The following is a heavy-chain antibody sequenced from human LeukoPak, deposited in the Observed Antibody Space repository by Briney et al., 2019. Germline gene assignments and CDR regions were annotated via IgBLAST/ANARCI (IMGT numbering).Heavy chain of an antibody. CDR2: TYCRSKCYN. D-gene: IGHD2-21*01. Sequence: SQTLSLTCAISGDSVSSNSSAWNWIRQSPSRGLEWLGRTYCRSKCYNDYAVSVKSRITINPDTSKNQFSLQLNSVTPEDTAVYCCARGLSCGTARWVRSDNNWFDPWGQGTLVTVSS. V-gene: IGHV6-1*01. CDR3: ARGLSCGTARWVRSDNNWFDP. CDR1: GDSVSSNSSA. J-gene: IGHJ5*02.